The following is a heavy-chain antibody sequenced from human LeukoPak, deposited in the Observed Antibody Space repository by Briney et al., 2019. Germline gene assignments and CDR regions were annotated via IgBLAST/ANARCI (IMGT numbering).Heavy chain of an antibody. CDR3: AEDPGASVSGFYMDV. CDR1: GYTFRNYG. J-gene: IGHJ6*03. V-gene: IGHV3-30*02. D-gene: IGHD2-8*02. CDR2: IWSDGNNR. Sequence: GGSLRLSCAASGYTFRNYGMHWVRQAPGKGLEWVSFIWSDGNNRFYADSVKGRFTISRDNSKNMLYLQMDTLRAEDTALYYCAEDPGASVSGFYMDVWGKGTTVIVSS.